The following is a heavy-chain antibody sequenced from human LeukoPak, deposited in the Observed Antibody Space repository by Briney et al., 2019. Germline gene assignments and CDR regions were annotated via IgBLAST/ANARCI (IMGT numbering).Heavy chain of an antibody. D-gene: IGHD5-18*01. CDR2: IYDSGST. Sequence: PSETLCLTCTVSGGSISSYYWSWIRQAPGKGVEWIGYIYDSGSTNYNASLKSRVTISVDTSKNQFSLKVSFVTAADTAVYYCARHRFSGYSHGLFDYWGQGTLVTVSS. CDR3: ARHRFSGYSHGLFDY. J-gene: IGHJ4*02. V-gene: IGHV4-59*08. CDR1: GGSISSYY.